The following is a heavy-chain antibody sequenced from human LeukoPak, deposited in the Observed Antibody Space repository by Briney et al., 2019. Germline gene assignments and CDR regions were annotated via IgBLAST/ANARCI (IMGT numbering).Heavy chain of an antibody. CDR1: GLTFSTYE. J-gene: IGHJ4*02. Sequence: PGGSLRLSCAASGLTFSTYEMHGVRQAPGKGLEWVAYISASGASIYYAASVKGRFTISRDNAKNSLYLQLNSLRAEDTAVYYCANDGGVWWHDHWGQGTLVTVSS. V-gene: IGHV3-48*03. D-gene: IGHD2-21*01. CDR3: ANDGGVWWHDH. CDR2: ISASGASI.